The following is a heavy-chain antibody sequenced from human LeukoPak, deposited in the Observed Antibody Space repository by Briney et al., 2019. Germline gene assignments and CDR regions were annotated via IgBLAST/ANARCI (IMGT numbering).Heavy chain of an antibody. CDR1: GYTFNSYD. J-gene: IGHJ4*02. V-gene: IGHV1-69*04. CDR2: IIPILGIA. D-gene: IGHD5-24*01. Sequence: GASVKVSCKASGYTFNSYDINWVRQAPGQGLEWMGRIIPILGIANYAQKFQGRVTVTADKSTSTAYMELSSLRSEDTAVYYCAREGDGYSFDYWGQGTLVTVSS. CDR3: AREGDGYSFDY.